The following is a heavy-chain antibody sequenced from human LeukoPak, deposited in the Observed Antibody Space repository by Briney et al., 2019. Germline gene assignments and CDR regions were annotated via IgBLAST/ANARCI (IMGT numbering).Heavy chain of an antibody. J-gene: IGHJ4*02. D-gene: IGHD5-24*01. V-gene: IGHV4-34*01. CDR3: ARGGEMATTYFDY. CDR1: GGSFSGYY. Sequence: PSGTLSLTCAVYGGSFSGYYWSWIRQPPGKGLEWIGEINHSGSTNYNPSLKSRVTISVDTSKNQFSLKLSSVTAADTAVYYCARGGEMATTYFDYWGQGTLVTVSS. CDR2: INHSGST.